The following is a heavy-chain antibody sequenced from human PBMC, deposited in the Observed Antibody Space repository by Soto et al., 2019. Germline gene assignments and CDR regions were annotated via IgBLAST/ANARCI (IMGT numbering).Heavy chain of an antibody. Sequence: QVQLVQSGAEVKNSGSSVKVSCKASGGTSSNFVITWVRQVPGQGLEWLGGILPMFGAIKYAQKFQDRLTITAARATNTASMELGSLRSEDTAVYYCARPKRSGYDRGDSYYHTMDVWAHGTTVT. V-gene: IGHV1-69*06. CDR2: ILPMFGAI. D-gene: IGHD3-22*01. J-gene: IGHJ6*02. CDR1: GGTSSNFV. CDR3: ARPKRSGYDRGDSYYHTMDV.